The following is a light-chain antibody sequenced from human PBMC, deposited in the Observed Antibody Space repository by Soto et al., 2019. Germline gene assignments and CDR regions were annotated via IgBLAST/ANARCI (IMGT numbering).Light chain of an antibody. Sequence: QSVLTQPPSASGTPGQRVTISCSGSSSNIVSNAVNWYQQLPGTAPKLLIYRNNQRPSGVPDRFSGSKSGTSASLAINGLQSEDEADYYCAVWDDSLNGVVFGGGTKLTVL. CDR1: SSNIVSNA. CDR2: RNN. J-gene: IGLJ2*01. CDR3: AVWDDSLNGVV. V-gene: IGLV1-44*01.